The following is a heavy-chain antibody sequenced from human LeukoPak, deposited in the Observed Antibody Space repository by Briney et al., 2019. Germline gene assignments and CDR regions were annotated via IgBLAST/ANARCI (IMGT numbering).Heavy chain of an antibody. J-gene: IGHJ4*02. CDR1: GGSISSYY. CDR3: ASQSVVAATLDY. CDR2: IYYSGST. D-gene: IGHD2-15*01. Sequence: AETLSLTCTVSGGSISSYYWSWIRQPPGKRLEWIGYIYYSGSTNYNPSLKSRVTISVDTSKNQFSLKLSSVTAADTAVYYCASQSVVAATLDYWGQGTLVTVSS. V-gene: IGHV4-59*08.